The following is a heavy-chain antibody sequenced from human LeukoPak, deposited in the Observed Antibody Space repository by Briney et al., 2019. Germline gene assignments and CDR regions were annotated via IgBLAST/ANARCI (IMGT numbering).Heavy chain of an antibody. CDR2: MRRDGNEI. D-gene: IGHD2-15*01. V-gene: IGHV3-7*01. Sequence: GGSLRLSCSASGFTFSTYWMSWVRQAPGKGLEWVANMRRDGNEIYYLDSVRGRFTISRDNAKNSLYLQMNSLRAEDTAVYYCARLVCGGGSCPAEFDYWGQGTLVTVSS. CDR1: GFTFSTYW. CDR3: ARLVCGGGSCPAEFDY. J-gene: IGHJ4*02.